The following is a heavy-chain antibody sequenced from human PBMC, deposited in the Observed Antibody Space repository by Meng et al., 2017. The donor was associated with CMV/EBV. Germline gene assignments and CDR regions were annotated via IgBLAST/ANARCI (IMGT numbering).Heavy chain of an antibody. CDR2: MNPNSGNT. Sequence: SGYTFTSYDINWVRPATGQGLEWMGWMNPNSGNTGYAQKFQGRVTMTRNTSISTAYMELSSLRSEDTAVYYCARGPYSSSWYGYWFDPWGQGTLVTVSS. CDR3: ARGPYSSSWYGYWFDP. CDR1: GYTFTSYD. D-gene: IGHD6-13*01. V-gene: IGHV1-8*01. J-gene: IGHJ5*02.